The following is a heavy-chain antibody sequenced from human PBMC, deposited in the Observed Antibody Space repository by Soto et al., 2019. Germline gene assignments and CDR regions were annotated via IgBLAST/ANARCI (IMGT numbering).Heavy chain of an antibody. Sequence: QVQLQESGPGLVKPSETLSLTCTVSGGSISSYYWSWIRQPPGKGLEWIGYIYYSGSTNYNPSLKSRVTISVDTSKNQFSLKLSSVTAADTAVYYCARHVPYCSDTSHYAYGMDVWGQGTTVTVSS. D-gene: IGHD2-2*01. J-gene: IGHJ6*02. CDR1: GGSISSYY. CDR3: ARHVPYCSDTSHYAYGMDV. CDR2: IYYSGST. V-gene: IGHV4-59*08.